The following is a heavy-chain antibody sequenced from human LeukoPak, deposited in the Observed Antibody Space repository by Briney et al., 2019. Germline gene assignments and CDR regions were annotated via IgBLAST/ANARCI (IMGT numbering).Heavy chain of an antibody. CDR1: GFTFGNHW. CDR2: IKEDGSEK. V-gene: IGHV3-7*01. J-gene: IGHJ4*02. Sequence: PGGSLRLSCAASGFTFGNHWMSWVRQAPGKGLEWVATIKEDGSEKQYVDSVKGRFTISRDNAKNSLYLQMNSLRAEDTAVYYCARGDRLGYCTNGVCYPTDYWGQGTLVTVSS. CDR3: ARGDRLGYCTNGVCYPTDY. D-gene: IGHD2-8*01.